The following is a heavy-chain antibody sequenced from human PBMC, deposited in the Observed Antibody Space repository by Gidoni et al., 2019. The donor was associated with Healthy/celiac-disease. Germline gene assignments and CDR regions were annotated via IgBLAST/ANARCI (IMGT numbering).Heavy chain of an antibody. CDR1: GYTFTSYY. CDR2: INPSGGST. V-gene: IGHV1-46*01. J-gene: IGHJ3*02. CDR3: ARDYEPLSNSGSYYFAFDI. Sequence: QVQLVQSGAEVKKPGASVKVSCKASGYTFTSYYMHWVRQAPGQGLEWMGIINPSGGSTSYAQKFQGRVTMTRDTSTSTVYMELSSLRSEDTAVYYCARDYEPLSNSGSYYFAFDIWGQGTMVTVSS. D-gene: IGHD1-26*01.